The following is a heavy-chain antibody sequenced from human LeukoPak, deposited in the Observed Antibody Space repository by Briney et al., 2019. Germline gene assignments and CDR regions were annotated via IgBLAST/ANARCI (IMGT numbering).Heavy chain of an antibody. CDR2: IYYSGST. J-gene: IGHJ4*02. CDR1: GGSISSSSYY. Sequence: SPSETLSLTCTVSGGSISSSSYYWGWIRQPPGKGLEWIGSIYYSGSTYYNPSLKSRVTISVDTSKNQFSLKLSSVTAADTAVYYCARVTDCSGGTCYSYFDYWGQGTLVTVSS. CDR3: ARVTDCSGGTCYSYFDY. D-gene: IGHD2-15*01. V-gene: IGHV4-39*07.